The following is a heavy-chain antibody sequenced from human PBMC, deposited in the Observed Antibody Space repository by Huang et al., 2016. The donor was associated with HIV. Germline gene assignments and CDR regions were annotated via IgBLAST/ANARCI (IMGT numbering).Heavy chain of an antibody. Sequence: QVQLHQWGAGLLKPSETLSLTCAVSGGSFSSYYWKWIRQSPGKGLEWIGQINHRGSTTYNPPVKGRVTMSVDTSKNQFSLRLGSVTAADTDVYYCAREIMISFGGPFDPWGQGTLVTVSS. CDR2: INHRGST. J-gene: IGHJ5*02. CDR1: GGSFSSYY. V-gene: IGHV4-34*01. CDR3: AREIMISFGGPFDP. D-gene: IGHD3-16*01.